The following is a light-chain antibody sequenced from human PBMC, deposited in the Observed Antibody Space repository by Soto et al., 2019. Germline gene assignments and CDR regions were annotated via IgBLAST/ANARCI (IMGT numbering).Light chain of an antibody. CDR1: QSVSSN. V-gene: IGKV3-15*01. J-gene: IGKJ4*01. CDR2: GAS. Sequence: IVMTQSPATLSVSPGERATLSCRASQSVSSNLAWYQQKPGQGPRLLIYGASTRATGIPARFSGSGSGTEFTLAISSLQSEDLAVYYCQQYKNWLRYTFGGGNKVEIK. CDR3: QQYKNWLRYT.